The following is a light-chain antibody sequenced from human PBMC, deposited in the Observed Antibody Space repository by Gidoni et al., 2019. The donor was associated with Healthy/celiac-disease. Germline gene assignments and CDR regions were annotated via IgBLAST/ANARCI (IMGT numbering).Light chain of an antibody. CDR1: NIGSKS. CDR2: DAS. V-gene: IGLV3-21*02. J-gene: IGLJ2*01. Sequence: DVLTQPPSVSVDPGQTARITCGGNNIGSKSVHWYQQTPGQAPVLVVYDASDRPSGIPERFSGSNSGNTATLTISRVEAGDEADYYCQVWDSSSDRVVFGGGTKLTVL. CDR3: QVWDSSSDRVV.